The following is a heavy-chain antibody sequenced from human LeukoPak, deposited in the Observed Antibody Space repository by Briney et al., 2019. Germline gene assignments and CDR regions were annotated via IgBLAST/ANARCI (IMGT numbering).Heavy chain of an antibody. J-gene: IGHJ2*01. V-gene: IGHV1-2*02. Sequence: GASVKVSCKTSGHTFTGYYLHWVRQAPGQGLEWMGWINPNTGVTMYAQDFQGRVTMTRDTSISTAYMELSRLRHDDTALYYCARDSEGTDTVFPRLDYSFDLWRRGTLVPVSS. CDR3: ARDSEGTDTVFPRLDYSFDL. CDR1: GHTFTGYY. CDR2: INPNTGVT. D-gene: IGHD3-10*02.